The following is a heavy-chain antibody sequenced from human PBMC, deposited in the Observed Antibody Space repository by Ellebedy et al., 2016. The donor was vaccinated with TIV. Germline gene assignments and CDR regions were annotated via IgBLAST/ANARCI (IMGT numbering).Heavy chain of an antibody. J-gene: IGHJ4*02. CDR3: ARDKASLGDADFDY. V-gene: IGHV1-18*01. Sequence: ASVKVSCXASGYNFTTYGISWVRLTPGHGLEWMGWTNVKNNHTVPAHNVKARLTMTADTASTTAYMELRNLRSEDTAVYYCARDKASLGDADFDYWGQGTLVTVSS. CDR2: TNVKNNHT. CDR1: GYNFTTYG. D-gene: IGHD7-27*01.